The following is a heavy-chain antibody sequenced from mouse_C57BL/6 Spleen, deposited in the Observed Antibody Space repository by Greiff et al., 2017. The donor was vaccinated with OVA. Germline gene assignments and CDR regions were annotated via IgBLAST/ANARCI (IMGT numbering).Heavy chain of an antibody. J-gene: IGHJ1*03. V-gene: IGHV1-59*01. Sequence: QVQLQQPGAELVRPGTSVKLSCKASGYTFTSYWMHWVKQRPGQGLEWIGVIDPSDSYTNYNQKFKGKATLTVDTSSSTAYMQLSSLTSEDSAVYYCARSYYGSSPSYWYFDVGGTGTTVTVSS. CDR2: IDPSDSYT. CDR1: GYTFTSYW. CDR3: ARSYYGSSPSYWYFDV. D-gene: IGHD1-1*01.